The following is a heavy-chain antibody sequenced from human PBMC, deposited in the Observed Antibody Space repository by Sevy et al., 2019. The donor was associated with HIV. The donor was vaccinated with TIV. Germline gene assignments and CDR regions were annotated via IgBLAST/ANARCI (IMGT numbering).Heavy chain of an antibody. J-gene: IGHJ4*02. CDR2: ISDDRRYI. CDR1: GFTFRSYS. D-gene: IGHD3-3*01. V-gene: IGHV3-21*01. CDR3: ARDFTIFGVVSGIDY. Sequence: GGSLRLSCAASGFTFRSYSMNWVRQAPGKGLEWLSSISDDRRYIYYSDSVKGRFTISRANAKSSLYLQMNSLRVEDTAIYYCARDFTIFGVVSGIDYWGQGNLVTVSS.